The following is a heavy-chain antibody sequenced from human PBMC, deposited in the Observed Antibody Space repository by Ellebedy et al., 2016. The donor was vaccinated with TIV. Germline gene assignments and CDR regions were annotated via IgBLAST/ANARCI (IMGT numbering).Heavy chain of an antibody. CDR2: INSGGSA. Sequence: PGGSLRLSCAASGFTVNTNNMSWVRQAPGKGLEWVSVINSGGSAYYADSVEGRLTISRDNSTNTLHLQMNSLRAEDTAVYYCARVSGEILTAYFFFDFWGQGTLVTVSS. CDR3: ARVSGEILTAYFFFDF. D-gene: IGHD3-9*01. J-gene: IGHJ4*02. V-gene: IGHV3-66*01. CDR1: GFTVNTNN.